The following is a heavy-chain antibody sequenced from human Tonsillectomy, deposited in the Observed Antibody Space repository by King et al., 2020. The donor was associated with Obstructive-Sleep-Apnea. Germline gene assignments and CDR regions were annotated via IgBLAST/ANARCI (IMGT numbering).Heavy chain of an antibody. CDR3: AREPRDGNLFDY. J-gene: IGHJ4*02. CDR1: GGSISSYY. CDR2: IYYSGST. D-gene: IGHD5-24*01. Sequence: VQLQESGPGLVKPSETLSLTCTVSGGSISSYYWSWIRQPPGKGLEWIGYIYYSGSTNYNPSLRSRVTISVDTSKNQFSLKLSFVTAADTAVYYCAREPRDGNLFDYWGQGTLVTVSS. V-gene: IGHV4-59*01.